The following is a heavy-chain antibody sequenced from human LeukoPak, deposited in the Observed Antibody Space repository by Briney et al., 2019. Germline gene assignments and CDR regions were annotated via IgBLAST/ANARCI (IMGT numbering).Heavy chain of an antibody. CDR1: GGSINDYY. J-gene: IGHJ4*02. CDR3: ARDKNFDY. CDR2: IYYGGST. Sequence: SETLSLTCTVSGGSINDYYWSWIRQPPGKGLEWIGYIYYGGSTNYNPSLKSRVTISVDTSKNQFSLKLSSVTAADTAVYYCARDKNFDYWGQGTLVTVSS. V-gene: IGHV4-59*01.